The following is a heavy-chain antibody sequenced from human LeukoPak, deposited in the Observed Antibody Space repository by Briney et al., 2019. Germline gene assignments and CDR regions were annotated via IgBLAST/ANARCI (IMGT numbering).Heavy chain of an antibody. Sequence: GGSLRLSCAASGFTFINYWMSWVHQAPGKGLEWVANMKQDGSVKYYVDSMKGRFTISRDNAKNSLYLQMSGLRAEDTAVYFCARIGYSSSSFDYWGQGVLVTVYS. D-gene: IGHD6-6*01. CDR2: MKQDGSVK. J-gene: IGHJ4*02. CDR3: ARIGYSSSSFDY. CDR1: GFTFINYW. V-gene: IGHV3-7*03.